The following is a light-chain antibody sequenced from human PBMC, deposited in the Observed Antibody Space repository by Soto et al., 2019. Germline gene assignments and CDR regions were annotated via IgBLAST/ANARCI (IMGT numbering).Light chain of an antibody. CDR3: QQYHSSPRT. Sequence: EIVLTQSPATLSLSPWERATLSCRASQSVSSHLAWYQQKPGQAPRLLIHDAASRATGIPVRFSGSGSGTDFTLTISRLEPEDFAVYYCQQYHSSPRTFGQGTKVDIK. CDR1: QSVSSH. CDR2: DAA. V-gene: IGKV3-20*01. J-gene: IGKJ1*01.